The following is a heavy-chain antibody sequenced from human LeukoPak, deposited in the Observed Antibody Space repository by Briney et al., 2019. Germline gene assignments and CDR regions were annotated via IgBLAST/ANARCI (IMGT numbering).Heavy chain of an antibody. Sequence: GGSPRLSCAASGFTFSSYWMSWVRQAPGKGLEWVANIKQTGSEKYYVDSVKGRFTISRDNAKNSLYLQMTSLRAEDTAVYYCARGSYSGNDFYFDYWGQGTLVPVSS. CDR2: IKQTGSEK. D-gene: IGHD1-26*01. CDR1: GFTFSSYW. J-gene: IGHJ4*02. CDR3: ARGSYSGNDFYFDY. V-gene: IGHV3-7*01.